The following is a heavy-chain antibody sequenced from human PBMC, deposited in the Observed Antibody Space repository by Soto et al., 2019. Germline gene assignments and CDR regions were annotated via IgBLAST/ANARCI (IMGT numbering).Heavy chain of an antibody. CDR1: GGTFSSYA. Sequence: GASVKVSCKASGGTFSSYAISWVRQAPGQGLEWMGGIIPIFGTANYAQKFQGRVTITADESTSTAYMELSSLRSEDTAVYYCARDRLEGRLGEFSSTDYWGQGTLVTVSS. D-gene: IGHD3-16*02. CDR2: IIPIFGTA. V-gene: IGHV1-69*13. J-gene: IGHJ4*02. CDR3: ARDRLEGRLGEFSSTDY.